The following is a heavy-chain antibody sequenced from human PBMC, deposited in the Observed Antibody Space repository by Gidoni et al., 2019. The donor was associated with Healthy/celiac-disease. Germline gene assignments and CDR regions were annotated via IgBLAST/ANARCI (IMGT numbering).Heavy chain of an antibody. D-gene: IGHD7-27*01. J-gene: IGHJ3*01. V-gene: IGHV3-74*01. CDR2: SNSDGSST. CDR3: ARATLGFDVGINH. Sequence: EVQLVESGGGLVQPGGSLRLSSAASGFTFSRYWMHWVRQAPGKGLVWFPRSNSDGSSTSYADSVKGRFTISRDNAKNTLYRQMNSLRAEDTAVYYCARATLGFDVGINHWGQGTMVTVSS. CDR1: GFTFSRYW.